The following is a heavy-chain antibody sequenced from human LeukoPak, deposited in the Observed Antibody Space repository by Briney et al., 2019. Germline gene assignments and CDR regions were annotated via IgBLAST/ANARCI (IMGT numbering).Heavy chain of an antibody. Sequence: SVKVSCKASGGTFSSYAISWVRQAPGQGLEWMGGIIPIFGTANYAQKFQGRVTITADESTSTAYMELSSLRAEDTAVYYCASPGIAVAGNWFDPWGQGTLVTVSS. J-gene: IGHJ5*02. CDR2: IIPIFGTA. CDR1: GGTFSSYA. CDR3: ASPGIAVAGNWFDP. D-gene: IGHD6-19*01. V-gene: IGHV1-69*13.